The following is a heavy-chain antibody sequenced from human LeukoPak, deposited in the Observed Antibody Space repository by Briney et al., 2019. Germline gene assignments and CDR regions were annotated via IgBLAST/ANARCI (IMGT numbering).Heavy chain of an antibody. V-gene: IGHV4-59*08. Sequence: PSETLSLTCTVSGGSISSYYWSWIRQPPGKGLEWIGYIYYSGSTNYNPSLKSRVTISVDTSKNQFSLKLSSVTAADTAVYYRARKVRSNPHRWFDPWGQGTLVTVSS. J-gene: IGHJ5*02. CDR2: IYYSGST. D-gene: IGHD1-14*01. CDR1: GGSISSYY. CDR3: ARKVRSNPHRWFDP.